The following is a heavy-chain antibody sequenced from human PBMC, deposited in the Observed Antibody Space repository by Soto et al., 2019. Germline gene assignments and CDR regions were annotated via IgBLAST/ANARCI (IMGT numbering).Heavy chain of an antibody. D-gene: IGHD4-17*01. Sequence: GASVKVSWKASGYTFTSYGISWVRQAPGQGLEWMGWISAYNGNTNYAQKLQGRVTMTTDTSKNTLYLQMNSLRVEDTAVYYCAKNRPPPSTGPIDYWGQGTLVTVSS. J-gene: IGHJ4*02. CDR3: AKNRPPPSTGPIDY. CDR1: GYTFTSYG. V-gene: IGHV1-18*01. CDR2: ISAYNGNT.